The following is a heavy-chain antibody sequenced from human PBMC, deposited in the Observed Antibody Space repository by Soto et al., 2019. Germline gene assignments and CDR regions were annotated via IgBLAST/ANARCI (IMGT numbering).Heavy chain of an antibody. Sequence: GGSLRLSCAASGFTVSASAIHWVRQASGKGLEWVGRIRSEGNTYATAYAASVIGRFTISRDDSESTAYLQMNSLKAEDTAMYYCISLIDITMVPQAEWGQGTLVTVSS. CDR1: GFTVSASA. V-gene: IGHV3-73*01. J-gene: IGHJ4*02. D-gene: IGHD3-10*01. CDR3: ISLIDITMVPQAE. CDR2: IRSEGNTYAT.